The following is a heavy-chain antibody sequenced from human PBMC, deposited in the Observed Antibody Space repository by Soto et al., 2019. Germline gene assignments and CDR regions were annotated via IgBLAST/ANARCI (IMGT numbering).Heavy chain of an antibody. J-gene: IGHJ3*02. Sequence: GGTTDYAAPVKGRFTISRDDSKNTLYLQMNSLKTEATAVYYCTHDTPGAFDIWGQGTMVTVSS. CDR2: GGTT. D-gene: IGHD3-9*01. V-gene: IGHV3-15*01. CDR3: THDTPGAFDI.